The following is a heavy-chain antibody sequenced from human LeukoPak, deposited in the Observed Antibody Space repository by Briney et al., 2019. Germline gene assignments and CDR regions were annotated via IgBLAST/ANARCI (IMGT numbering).Heavy chain of an antibody. CDR2: IDSDGSST. J-gene: IGHJ4*01. V-gene: IGHV3-74*03. CDR1: GFTFTNHW. Sequence: GGSLGLSCAASGFTFTNHWMHWVRQAPGKGLVWVSHIDSDGSSTTYGDPAKGRFTVSRDNAKNTVYLQMNSLRAEDTAVYYCTRGTAVVAGIDFWGHGTLVTVSS. CDR3: TRGTAVVAGIDF. D-gene: IGHD6-19*01.